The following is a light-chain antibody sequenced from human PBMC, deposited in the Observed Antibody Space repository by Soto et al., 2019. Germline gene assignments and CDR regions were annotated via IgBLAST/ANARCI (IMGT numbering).Light chain of an antibody. J-gene: IGKJ2*01. Sequence: EIVMTQSPDTVYVSPGERATLSCRASQSVRSNLAWYQHKPGQAPRLLIYDGSTRALGIPARFSGSESGTEFTLTISSLQSEDFALYFCQQFTDSPPEYTFGLGTKLEIK. CDR2: DGS. CDR1: QSVRSN. V-gene: IGKV3-15*01. CDR3: QQFTDSPPEYT.